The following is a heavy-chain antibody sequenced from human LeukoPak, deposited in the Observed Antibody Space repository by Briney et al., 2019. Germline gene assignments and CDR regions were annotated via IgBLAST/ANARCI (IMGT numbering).Heavy chain of an antibody. CDR2: ISAYNGNT. V-gene: IGHV1-18*01. J-gene: IGHJ2*01. CDR1: GYTFTSYD. CDR3: ARGNNIDYGDYWYFDL. D-gene: IGHD4-17*01. Sequence: ASVKVSCKASGYTFTSYDISWVRQAPGQGLEWMGWISAYNGNTNYAQKLQGRVTMTTDTSTSTAYMELRSLRSDDTAVYYCARGNNIDYGDYWYFDLWGRGTLVTVSS.